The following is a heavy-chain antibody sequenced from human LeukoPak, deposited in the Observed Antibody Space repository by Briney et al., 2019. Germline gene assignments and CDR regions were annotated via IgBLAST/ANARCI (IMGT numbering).Heavy chain of an antibody. Sequence: SQTLSLTCTVSGGSISSGSYYWSWIRQPAGKGLEWIGRIYTSGSTNYNPSLKSRVTISVDTSKNQFSLKLSSVTAADTAVYYCARGGGAGYYYYYMDVWGKGTTVTISS. V-gene: IGHV4-61*02. J-gene: IGHJ6*03. CDR3: ARGGGAGYYYYYMDV. D-gene: IGHD3-10*01. CDR1: GGSISSGSYY. CDR2: IYTSGST.